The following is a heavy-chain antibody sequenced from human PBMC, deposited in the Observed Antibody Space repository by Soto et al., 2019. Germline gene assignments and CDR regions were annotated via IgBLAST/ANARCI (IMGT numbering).Heavy chain of an antibody. CDR3: SSDPAVAGGYFDL. CDR1: GFTFSSYS. CDR2: ISSSSSTI. D-gene: IGHD7-27*01. Sequence: EVQLVESGGGLVQPGGSLRLSCAASGFTFSSYSMNWVRQAPGKGLEWVSYISSSSSTIYYADSVQGRFTISRDNAKNSLYLQMNSLRDEDTAVYYWSSDPAVAGGYFDLWGRGTLVTVSS. J-gene: IGHJ2*01. V-gene: IGHV3-48*02.